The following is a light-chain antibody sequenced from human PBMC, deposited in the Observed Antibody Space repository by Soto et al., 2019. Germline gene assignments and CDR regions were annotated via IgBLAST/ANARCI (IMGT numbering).Light chain of an antibody. CDR3: SSYTSRSTTV. V-gene: IGLV2-14*01. CDR2: EVS. Sequence: QSALTQPASVSGSPGQSLTISCTGTSSEIGGYDFVSWYRQQPGKAPKLLIYEVSHRPSGVSSRFSASKSGNTASLTISGLQDEYEGDYYCSSYTSRSTTVFGTGTKLTVL. J-gene: IGLJ1*01. CDR1: SSEIGGYDF.